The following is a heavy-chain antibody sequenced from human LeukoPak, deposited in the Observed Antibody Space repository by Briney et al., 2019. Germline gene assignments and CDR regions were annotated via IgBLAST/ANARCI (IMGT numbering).Heavy chain of an antibody. Sequence: ASVKVSCXASGYTFTSYYMHWVRQAPGQGLEWMGIINPSGGSTSYAQNFQGRVTMTRDTSTSTVYMELSSLRSEDTAVYYCARDPRSDGSDYYYMDVWGKGTTVTVSS. CDR1: GYTFTSYY. D-gene: IGHD3-10*01. J-gene: IGHJ6*03. CDR3: ARDPRSDGSDYYYMDV. V-gene: IGHV1-46*01. CDR2: INPSGGST.